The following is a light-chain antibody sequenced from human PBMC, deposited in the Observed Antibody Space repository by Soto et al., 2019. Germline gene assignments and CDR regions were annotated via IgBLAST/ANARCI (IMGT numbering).Light chain of an antibody. CDR2: DVT. V-gene: IGLV2-14*03. J-gene: IGLJ2*01. Sequence: QSALTQPASVSGSPGQSIAISCTGTSSDIGAYNYVSWYQQHPDKAPKLIIYDVTNRPSAVSNRFSGFKSGNTASLTISGLQAEDEADYYCSSYTTSSTLIFGGGTKLTVL. CDR3: SSYTTSSTLI. CDR1: SSDIGAYNY.